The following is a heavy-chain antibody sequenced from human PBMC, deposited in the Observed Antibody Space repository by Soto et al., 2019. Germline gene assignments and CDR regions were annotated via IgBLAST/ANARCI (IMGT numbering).Heavy chain of an antibody. CDR3: ARGLQLGS. CDR1: GDFISRGGYY. V-gene: IGHV4-31*02. CDR2: IYHKGST. J-gene: IGHJ4*02. Sequence: PSETLSLTCSVSGDFISRGGYYWSWIRQHPGKGLEWIGYIYHKGSTYYNPSLKSRVTISEDTSKNQFSLKLSSVTAADTAVYYCARGLQLGSWGQGTQVTVS.